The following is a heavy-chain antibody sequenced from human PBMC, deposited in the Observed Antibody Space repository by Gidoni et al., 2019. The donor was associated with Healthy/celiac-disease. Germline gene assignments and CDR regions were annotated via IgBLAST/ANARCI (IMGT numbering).Heavy chain of an antibody. J-gene: IGHJ6*02. V-gene: IGHV3-74*01. D-gene: IGHD6-13*01. CDR1: GFTFSSYW. Sequence: EVQLVESGGGLVQPGGSLRLSCAASGFTFSSYWMHWVRQAPGKGLVWVSRINSDGSSTSYADSVKVRFTISRDNAKNTLYLQMNSLRAEDTAVYYCARELGYSSSWYEVYYYYGMDVWGQGTTVTVSS. CDR3: ARELGYSSSWYEVYYYYGMDV. CDR2: INSDGSST.